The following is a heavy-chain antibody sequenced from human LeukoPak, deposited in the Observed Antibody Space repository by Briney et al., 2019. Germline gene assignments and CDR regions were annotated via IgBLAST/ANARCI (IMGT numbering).Heavy chain of an antibody. J-gene: IGHJ4*02. CDR2: ISSSSSHI. CDR3: AREGNTIFGVVSPFDY. D-gene: IGHD3-3*01. Sequence: NPGGSLRLSCAASGFTFSSYSMNWVRQAPGKGLEWVSSISSSSSHIYYADSVKGRFTISRDNAKNSLYLQMNSLRAEDTAVYYCAREGNTIFGVVSPFDYWGQGTLVTVSS. V-gene: IGHV3-21*01. CDR1: GFTFSSYS.